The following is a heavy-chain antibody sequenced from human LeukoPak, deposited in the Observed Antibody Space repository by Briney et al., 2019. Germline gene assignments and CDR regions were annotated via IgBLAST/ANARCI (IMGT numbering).Heavy chain of an antibody. V-gene: IGHV1-69*13. CDR3: ARQYYYDSSGYYEFDY. CDR2: IIPIFGTA. Sequence: ASVKVSCKASGGTFSSYAISWVRQAPGQGLEWMGGIIPIFGTANYAQKFQGRVTITADESTSTAYMELSSLRSEDTAVYYCARQYYYDSSGYYEFDYWGQGTLVTVS. CDR1: GGTFSSYA. J-gene: IGHJ4*02. D-gene: IGHD3-22*01.